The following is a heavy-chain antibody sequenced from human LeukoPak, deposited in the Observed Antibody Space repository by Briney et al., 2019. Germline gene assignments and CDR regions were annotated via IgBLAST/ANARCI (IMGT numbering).Heavy chain of an antibody. CDR2: ISGSGGST. Sequence: GGSLRLSCAASGFTFSSYAMSWVRQAPGKGLEWVSAISGSGGSTYYADSVKGRFTISRDNSKNTLYLQMNSLRAEDTAVYYCAKSGGMTTVTHPRYFQHWDQGTLVTVSS. CDR1: GFTFSSYA. CDR3: AKSGGMTTVTHPRYFQH. J-gene: IGHJ1*01. V-gene: IGHV3-23*01. D-gene: IGHD4-17*01.